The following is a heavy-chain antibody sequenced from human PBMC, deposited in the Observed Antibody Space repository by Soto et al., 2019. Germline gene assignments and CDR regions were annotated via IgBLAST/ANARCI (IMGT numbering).Heavy chain of an antibody. V-gene: IGHV4-59*01. CDR2: IFYSGIT. J-gene: IGHJ4*02. CDR1: GDSFSSYY. D-gene: IGHD6-13*01. CDR3: ARGVSSNSYYFDY. Sequence: QVQLQESGPRLMKPSETLSLTCTVSGDSFSSYYWTWIRQPPGKGLEWIGYIFYSGITNYNPSLKSRVTMSVDTSNNHFSLKLSSVTAADTAVYYCARGVSSNSYYFDYWGQGTLVTVSS.